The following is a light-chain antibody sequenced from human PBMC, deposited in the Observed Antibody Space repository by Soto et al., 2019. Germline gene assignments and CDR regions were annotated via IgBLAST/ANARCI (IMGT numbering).Light chain of an antibody. J-gene: IGLJ1*01. Sequence: QSALTQPASVSGSPGQSITISCAGTSSDIGGYNYVSWYQQHPGKAPKVMIYEVSNRPSGVSNRFSGPKSGNTASLTISGLQAEDEADYYFISYTSRSKRYVLGRGTKVT. CDR2: EVS. CDR3: ISYTSRSKRYV. CDR1: SSDIGGYNY. V-gene: IGLV2-14*01.